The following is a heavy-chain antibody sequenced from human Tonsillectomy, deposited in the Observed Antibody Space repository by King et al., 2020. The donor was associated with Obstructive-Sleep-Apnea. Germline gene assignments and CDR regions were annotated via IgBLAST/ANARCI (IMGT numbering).Heavy chain of an antibody. Sequence: VQLQESGPGLVKPSETLSLTCTVSGGFISSYYWSWIRQPAGKGLEWIGRIYTSGITNYNPPLKSRVTMSVETSKIQFSLKLSSVTAAATAVYYCARDSVKWLATGEFSRSFDYWGQGTLVTVSS. CDR1: GGFISSYY. D-gene: IGHD3-10*01. CDR3: ARDSVKWLATGEFSRSFDY. CDR2: IYTSGIT. V-gene: IGHV4-4*07. J-gene: IGHJ4*02.